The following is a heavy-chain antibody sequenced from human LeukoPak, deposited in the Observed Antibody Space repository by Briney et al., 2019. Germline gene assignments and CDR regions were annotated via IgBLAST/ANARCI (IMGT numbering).Heavy chain of an antibody. Sequence: GGSLRLSCAASGFTVSSNYMSWVRQAPGKGLEWVSVIYSGGSTYYADSVKGRFTISRDNSKNTLYLQMNSLRAEDTAVYYCARDMPVVTNAFDIWGQGTMVTVSS. V-gene: IGHV3-66*01. CDR1: GFTVSSNY. CDR2: IYSGGST. J-gene: IGHJ3*02. CDR3: ARDMPVVTNAFDI. D-gene: IGHD3-22*01.